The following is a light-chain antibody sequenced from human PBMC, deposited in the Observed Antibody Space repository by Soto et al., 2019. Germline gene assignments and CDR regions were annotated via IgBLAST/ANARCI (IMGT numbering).Light chain of an antibody. V-gene: IGKV1-33*01. Sequence: DIQMTQSPSSLYASVGDRVTIACQSSHDVSRNLNWFQQKPGEAPKLLIYDASNLERGVPSRFSGSGSGTHFTFTISSLQPEDVPTYYCQQYNSMLSFGGGT. CDR1: HDVSRN. CDR3: QQYNSMLS. J-gene: IGKJ4*01. CDR2: DAS.